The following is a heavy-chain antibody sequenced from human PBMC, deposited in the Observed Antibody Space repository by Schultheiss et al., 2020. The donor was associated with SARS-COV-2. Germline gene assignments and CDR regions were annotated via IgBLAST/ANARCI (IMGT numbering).Heavy chain of an antibody. J-gene: IGHJ6*02. CDR3: ARIPEVYYGMDV. V-gene: IGHV2-70*01. Sequence: SGPTLVKPTQTLTLTCTFSGFSLTTSGMCVSWIRQPPGKALEWLALIDWDDEKYYNTSLKTRLTISKDTSKNQVVLTMTNMDPVDTATYYCARIPEVYYGMDVWGQGTTVTVSS. CDR1: GFSLTTSGMC. CDR2: IDWDDEK. D-gene: IGHD1-14*01.